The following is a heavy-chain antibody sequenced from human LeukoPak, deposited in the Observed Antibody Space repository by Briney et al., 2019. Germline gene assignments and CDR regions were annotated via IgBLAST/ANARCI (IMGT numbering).Heavy chain of an antibody. CDR3: ARGGYSNGWHDM. CDR1: GYNFIDYY. Sequence: EASVKVSCRTSGYNFIDYYLHWFRQAPGRGFEWMGIVNPAGGNIRYAQKFQGRVIMTRDTSTASVSMELQSLTSDDTAVYYCARGGYSNGWHDMWGQGTQVTVSS. V-gene: IGHV1-46*01. D-gene: IGHD6-19*01. CDR2: VNPAGGNI. J-gene: IGHJ4*02.